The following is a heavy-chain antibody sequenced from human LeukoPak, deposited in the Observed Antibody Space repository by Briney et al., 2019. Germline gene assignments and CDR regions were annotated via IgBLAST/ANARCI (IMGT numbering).Heavy chain of an antibody. CDR1: GGSISSSY. J-gene: IGHJ4*02. D-gene: IGHD4-17*01. Sequence: SETLSLTCIVSGGSISSSYWSWIRQPPGKGLEWIGYIYYSGSTHSNPSLKSRVTMSVDTSKNQFSLKLTSVTAADTAVYYCADDFGDWGQGTLVTVSS. CDR2: IYYSGST. V-gene: IGHV4-59*12. CDR3: ADDFGD.